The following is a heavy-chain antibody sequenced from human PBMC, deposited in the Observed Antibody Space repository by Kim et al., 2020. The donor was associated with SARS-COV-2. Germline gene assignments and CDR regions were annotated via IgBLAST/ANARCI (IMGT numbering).Heavy chain of an antibody. Sequence: SETLSLTCTVSGGSISSSSYYWGWIRQPPGKGLEWIGSIYYSGSTYYNPSLKSRVTISVDTSKNQFSLKLSSVTAADTAVYYCARDWRSGYHFDYWGQGTLVTVSS. CDR2: IYYSGST. V-gene: IGHV4-39*07. D-gene: IGHD5-12*01. J-gene: IGHJ4*02. CDR1: GGSISSSSYY. CDR3: ARDWRSGYHFDY.